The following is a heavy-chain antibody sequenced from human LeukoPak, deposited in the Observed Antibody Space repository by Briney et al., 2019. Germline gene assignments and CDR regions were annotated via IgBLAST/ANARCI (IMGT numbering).Heavy chain of an antibody. Sequence: PSETLSLTCAVYGGSFSGYYWSWIRQPPGKGLEWIGEINHSGSTNYNPSLKSRVTISVDTSKNQFSLKLSSVTAADTAVYYCARAWIVGATDFDYWGQGTLVTVSS. J-gene: IGHJ4*02. CDR2: INHSGST. V-gene: IGHV4-34*01. CDR1: GGSFSGYY. D-gene: IGHD1-26*01. CDR3: ARAWIVGATDFDY.